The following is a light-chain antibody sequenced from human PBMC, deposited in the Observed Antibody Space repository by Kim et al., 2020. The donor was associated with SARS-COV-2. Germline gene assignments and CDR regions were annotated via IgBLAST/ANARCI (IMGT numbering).Light chain of an antibody. CDR1: SSDVGAYIH. J-gene: IGLJ3*02. Sequence: QSALTQPASVSGSPGQPITISCTGTSSDVGAYIHVSWYQQHPGKAPEFILYDVSKRPSGISDRFSGSKSGNTASLTISGLQAEDEAYYYCTSYTRSDTWVFGGGTKVTVL. CDR3: TSYTRSDTWV. V-gene: IGLV2-14*03. CDR2: DVS.